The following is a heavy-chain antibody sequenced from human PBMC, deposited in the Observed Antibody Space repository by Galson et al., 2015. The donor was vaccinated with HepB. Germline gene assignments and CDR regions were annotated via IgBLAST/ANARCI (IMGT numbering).Heavy chain of an antibody. J-gene: IGHJ4*02. V-gene: IGHV3-74*03. D-gene: IGHD3-3*01. CDR2: MSSNGTKR. CDR1: GFTLSHYW. CDR3: ARDDVWNGPSLDS. Sequence: SLRLSCAASGFTLSHYWMHWVRQSQGEGLEWVSRMSSNGTKREYADSLKGRFTISRDTAKDTLYLQMNSLRPEDTGVYFCARDDVWNGPSLDSWGQGTLVTVAS.